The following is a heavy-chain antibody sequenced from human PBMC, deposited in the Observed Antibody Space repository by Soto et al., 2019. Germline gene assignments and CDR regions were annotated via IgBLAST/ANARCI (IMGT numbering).Heavy chain of an antibody. CDR1: GFTFSSYE. CDR3: ARGLRVGQWLVRGAFDI. Sequence: GSLRLSCAASGFTFSSYEMNWVRQAPGKGLEWVSYISSSGSTIYYADSVKGRFTISRDNAKNSLYLQMNSLRAEDTAVYYCARGLRVGQWLVRGAFDIWGQWTMVTVSS. CDR2: ISSSGSTI. D-gene: IGHD6-19*01. J-gene: IGHJ3*02. V-gene: IGHV3-48*03.